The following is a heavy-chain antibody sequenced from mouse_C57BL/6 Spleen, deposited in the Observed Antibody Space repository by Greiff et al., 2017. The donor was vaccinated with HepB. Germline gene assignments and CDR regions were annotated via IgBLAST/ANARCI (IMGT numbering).Heavy chain of an antibody. CDR3: ARQAHQYYGSSPWFAY. Sequence: EVQLQQSGPELVKPGASVKISCKASGYSFTGYYMNWVKQSPEKSLEWIGEINPSTGGTTYNQKFKAKATLTVDKSSSTAYMQPKSLTSEDSAVYYCARQAHQYYGSSPWFAYWGQGTLVTVSA. D-gene: IGHD1-1*01. J-gene: IGHJ3*01. V-gene: IGHV1-42*01. CDR2: INPSTGGT. CDR1: GYSFTGYY.